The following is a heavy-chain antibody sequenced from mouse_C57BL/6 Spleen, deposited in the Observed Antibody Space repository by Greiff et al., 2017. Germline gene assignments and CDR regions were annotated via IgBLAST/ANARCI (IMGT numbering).Heavy chain of an antibody. CDR1: GYTFTSYW. V-gene: IGHV1-53*01. CDR2: INPSNGGT. Sequence: VQLQQSGTELVKPGASVKLSCKASGYTFTSYWMHWVKQRPGQGLEWIGNINPSNGGTNYNEKFKSKATLTVDKSSSTAYMQLSSLTSEDSAVYYCARGPMVIHWYFDVWGTGTTVTVSS. CDR3: ARGPMVIHWYFDV. J-gene: IGHJ1*03. D-gene: IGHD2-3*01.